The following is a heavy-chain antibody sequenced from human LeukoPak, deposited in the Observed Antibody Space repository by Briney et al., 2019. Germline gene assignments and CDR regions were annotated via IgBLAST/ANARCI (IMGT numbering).Heavy chain of an antibody. J-gene: IGHJ4*02. V-gene: IGHV3-15*01. CDR3: TTDLLTIFGVTNNY. CDR2: IKSKTDGGTT. CDR1: GFPFTDAW. Sequence: GGSLRLSCAASGFPFTDAWMSWVRQAPGKGLEWVGRIKSKTDGGTTDYAAPVKGRFTISRGDSKNTLYLQMNSLKTEDTAVYYCTTDLLTIFGVTNNYWGQGTLVTVSS. D-gene: IGHD3-3*01.